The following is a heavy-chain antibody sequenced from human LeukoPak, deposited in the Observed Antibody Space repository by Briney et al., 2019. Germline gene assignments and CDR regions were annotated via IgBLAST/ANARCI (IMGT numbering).Heavy chain of an antibody. D-gene: IGHD6-6*01. J-gene: IGHJ4*02. CDR1: GFTFSDHY. Sequence: PGGSLRLSCAASGFTFSDHYMDWVRQAPGKGLEWVGRTRNKANSYTTEYAASAKGRFTISRDGSKNSLYLQMNSLKTEDTAVYYCARSSVGSDDYWGQGTLVTVSS. CDR2: TRNKANSYTT. V-gene: IGHV3-72*01. CDR3: ARSSVGSDDY.